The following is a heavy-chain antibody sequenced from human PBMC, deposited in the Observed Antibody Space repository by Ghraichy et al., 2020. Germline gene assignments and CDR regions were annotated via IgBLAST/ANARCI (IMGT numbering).Heavy chain of an antibody. Sequence: GALRLSCAASGFTFSSYWMSWVRQAPGKGLEWVANIKLDGSEKYYVDSVKGRFTISRDNAKNSLYLQMNSLRAEDTAVYYCAREAGLVVVINSVPFDIWGQGTMVTVSS. D-gene: IGHD3-22*01. CDR2: IKLDGSEK. V-gene: IGHV3-7*01. J-gene: IGHJ3*02. CDR1: GFTFSSYW. CDR3: AREAGLVVVINSVPFDI.